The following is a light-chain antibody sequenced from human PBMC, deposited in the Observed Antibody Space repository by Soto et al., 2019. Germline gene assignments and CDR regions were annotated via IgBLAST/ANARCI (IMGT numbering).Light chain of an antibody. CDR1: QSVSSSY. Sequence: EIVLTQSPGTLSLSPEERATLSCRASQSVSSSYLAWYQQKPGQAPRLLIYGASSRATGIPDRFSGSGSGTDFTLTISRLEPEDFAVYYCQQYDSSPLTFGQGTKVEIK. J-gene: IGKJ1*01. V-gene: IGKV3-20*01. CDR2: GAS. CDR3: QQYDSSPLT.